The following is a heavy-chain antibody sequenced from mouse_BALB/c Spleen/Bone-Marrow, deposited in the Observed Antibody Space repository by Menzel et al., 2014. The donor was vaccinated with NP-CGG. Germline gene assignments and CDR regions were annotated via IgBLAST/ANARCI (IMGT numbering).Heavy chain of an antibody. V-gene: IGHV3-2*02. J-gene: IGHJ2*01. Sequence: DVMLVESGPGLVKSSQSLSLTCTVTGYSITSDYAWNWIRQFPGNKLEWMGFIRYSGGTSYNPSLKSRISITRDTSKNQFFLQLNSGTTEDTATYYCARKVVRSYFDYWGQGTTLTVSS. CDR3: ARKVVRSYFDY. D-gene: IGHD1-1*01. CDR2: IRYSGGT. CDR1: GYSITSDYA.